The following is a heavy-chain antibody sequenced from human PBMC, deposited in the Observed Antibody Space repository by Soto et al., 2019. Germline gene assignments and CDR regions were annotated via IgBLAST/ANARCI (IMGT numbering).Heavy chain of an antibody. D-gene: IGHD2-15*01. Sequence: GGSLRLSCAASGFTFSSYTMSWVRQAPGKGLEWVSTISGNGNSTYSADSVKGRFTISRDNSKNTLHLQVNSLRGEDTAVYYCAKESDIGRYLTDYWGQGTQVT. V-gene: IGHV3-23*01. CDR3: AKESDIGRYLTDY. J-gene: IGHJ4*02. CDR1: GFTFSSYT. CDR2: ISGNGNST.